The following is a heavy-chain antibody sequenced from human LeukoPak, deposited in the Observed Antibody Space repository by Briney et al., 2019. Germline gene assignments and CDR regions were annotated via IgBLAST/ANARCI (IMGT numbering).Heavy chain of an antibody. J-gene: IGHJ4*02. D-gene: IGHD3-9*01. CDR3: AKDGRDILTGYYHGFFDY. CDR1: GFTFSSYA. Sequence: PGGSLRLSCAASGFTFSSYAMSWVRQAPGKGLEWISAISGSDGSTYYADSVKGRFTISRDNSKNTLYLQMNSLRAEDTAVYYCAKDGRDILTGYYHGFFDYWGQGTLVTVSS. CDR2: ISGSDGST. V-gene: IGHV3-23*01.